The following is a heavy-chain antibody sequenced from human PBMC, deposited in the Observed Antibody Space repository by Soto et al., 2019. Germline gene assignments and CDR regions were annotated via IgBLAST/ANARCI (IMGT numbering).Heavy chain of an antibody. CDR2: VTSSSRSM. D-gene: IGHD3-22*01. J-gene: IGHJ4*02. CDR3: AREADFASSGYVLDY. CDR1: GFTFTRYS. Sequence: EVQLVESGGGLVNPGGSLRLSCAASGFTFTRYSINWVRQAPGKGLEWVSSVTSSSRSMLYGDSVKGRFTISRDDAKDSLFLQMNSLRADDTAVYYCAREADFASSGYVLDYWGQGTLVTVSS. V-gene: IGHV3-21*02.